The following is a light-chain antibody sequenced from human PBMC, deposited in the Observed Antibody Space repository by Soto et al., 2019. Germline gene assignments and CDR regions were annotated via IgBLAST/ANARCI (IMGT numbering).Light chain of an antibody. J-gene: IGKJ4*01. CDR2: DAS. V-gene: IGKV3-11*01. Sequence: ESVLTQSPATLSLSPGERATLSCRASPSVSNSFAWYQHKPGQAPRLLIYDASNRATGVPTRFSGSGSGTDFTLPISSLEPEDFAVYYCQQRNQWPPVTFGGGTRVEIK. CDR3: QQRNQWPPVT. CDR1: PSVSNS.